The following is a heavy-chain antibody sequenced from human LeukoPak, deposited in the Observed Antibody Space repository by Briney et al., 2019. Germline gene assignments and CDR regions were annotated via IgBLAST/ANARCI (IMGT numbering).Heavy chain of an antibody. CDR1: GYTFTSYG. D-gene: IGHD4-17*01. CDR3: ARDPLGDYGDYDHYGMDV. CDR2: ISAYNGNT. J-gene: IGHJ6*02. Sequence: GASVKVSCKASGYTFTSYGISWVRQAPGQGLEWMGWISAYNGNTNYAQKLQGRVTMTTDTSTSTAYMELRSLRSDDTAVYYCARDPLGDYGDYDHYGMDVWGQGTTVTVSS. V-gene: IGHV1-18*01.